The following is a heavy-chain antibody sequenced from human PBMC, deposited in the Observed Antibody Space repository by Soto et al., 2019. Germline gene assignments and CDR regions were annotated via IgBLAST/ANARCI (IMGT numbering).Heavy chain of an antibody. CDR1: GGSFSGYY. D-gene: IGHD4-17*01. V-gene: IGHV4-34*01. CDR2: INHSGST. CDR3: ARGRRDHGDYVPNWRYYFDY. Sequence: QVQLQQWGAGLLKPSETLSLTCAVYGGSFSGYYWSWIRQPPGKGLEWIGEINHSGSTNYNPSLNSRVTISVDTSKTQFSRKRSSVTAADTAVYYCARGRRDHGDYVPNWRYYFDYWGQGTLVTVSS. J-gene: IGHJ4*02.